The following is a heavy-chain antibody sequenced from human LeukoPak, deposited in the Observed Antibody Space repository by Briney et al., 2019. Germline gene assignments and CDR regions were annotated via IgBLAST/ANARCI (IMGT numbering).Heavy chain of an antibody. J-gene: IGHJ4*02. CDR1: GFTFSSYS. D-gene: IGHD3-10*01. CDR2: ISSSSSYI. CDR3: AKARAIDYYGSGRLDYFDY. V-gene: IGHV3-21*04. Sequence: GGSLRLSCAASGFTFSSYSMNWVRQAPGKGLEWVSSISSSSSYIYYADSVKGRFTISRDNSKNTLYLQMNSLRAEDTAVYYCAKARAIDYYGSGRLDYFDYWGQGTLVTVSS.